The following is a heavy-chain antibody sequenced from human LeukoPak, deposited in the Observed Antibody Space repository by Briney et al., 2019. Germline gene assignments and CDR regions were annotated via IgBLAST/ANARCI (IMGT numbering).Heavy chain of an antibody. CDR2: ISGSGGST. D-gene: IGHD1-26*01. J-gene: IGHJ6*03. CDR3: AKRPRAGNSDYYLYMDV. CDR1: GLTFGNYA. V-gene: IGHV3-23*01. Sequence: SGGSLRFSCAASGLTFGNYAMSWVRQAPGKGLEWVSAISGSGGSTYYAESVKGRFTISRDNSKNTLYLQMNSLRAEDTAEYYCAKRPRAGNSDYYLYMDVWGKGTTVTVSS.